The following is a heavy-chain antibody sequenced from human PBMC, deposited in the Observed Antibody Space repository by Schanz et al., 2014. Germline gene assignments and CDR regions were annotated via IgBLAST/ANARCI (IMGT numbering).Heavy chain of an antibody. V-gene: IGHV3-7*01. CDR1: GFNFSSHW. J-gene: IGHJ6*02. CDR3: ARGLIVGDGQHCYFSYGLDV. D-gene: IGHD1-26*01. CDR2: IRQDVRAK. Sequence: DVQLVESGGTLVRPGGSLRLSCAASGFNFSSHWMTWVRQAPGRGLEWVANIRQDVRAKYYVDSVKGRFTISRDNIASSLFLQMNSLRAEDAAVYYCARGLIVGDGQHCYFSYGLDVWGQGTTVTVSS.